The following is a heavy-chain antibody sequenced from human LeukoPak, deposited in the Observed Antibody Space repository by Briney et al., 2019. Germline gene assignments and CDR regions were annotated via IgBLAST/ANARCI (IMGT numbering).Heavy chain of an antibody. Sequence: PLSLTCTVSGGSISSGGYYWSWIRQHPGKGLEWIGYIYYSGSTYYNLSLKSRVTISVDTSKNQFSLKLSSVTAADTAVYYCAREVSPTYYYDSSGWDIWGQGTMVTVSS. J-gene: IGHJ3*02. CDR2: IYYSGST. CDR3: AREVSPTYYYDSSGWDI. D-gene: IGHD3-22*01. CDR1: GGSISSGGYY. V-gene: IGHV4-31*03.